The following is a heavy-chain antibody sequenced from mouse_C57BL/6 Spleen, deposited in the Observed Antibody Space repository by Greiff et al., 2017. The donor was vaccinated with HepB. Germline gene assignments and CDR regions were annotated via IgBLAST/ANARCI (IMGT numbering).Heavy chain of an antibody. CDR1: GYAFSSSW. CDR3: ARWGYYFDY. D-gene: IGHD2-2*01. V-gene: IGHV1-82*01. J-gene: IGHJ2*01. CDR2: IYPGDGDT. Sequence: VKLQESGPELVKPGASVKISCKASGYAFSSSWMNWVKQRPGKGLEWIGRIYPGDGDTNYNGKFKGKATLTADKSSSTAYMQLSSLTSEDSAVYFCARWGYYFDYWGQGTTLTVSS.